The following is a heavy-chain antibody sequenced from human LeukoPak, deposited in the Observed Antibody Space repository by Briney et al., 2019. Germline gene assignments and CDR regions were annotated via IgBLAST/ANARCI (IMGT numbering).Heavy chain of an antibody. J-gene: IGHJ4*02. CDR1: GGSISSYY. Sequence: PSETLSLTCTVSGGSISSYYWNWIRQPPGKGLEWIGYIYYSGSTNYNPSLKSRVTISVDTSKNQFSLKLSSVTAADTAVYYCARQDIVVVPAQIDYWGQGTLVTVSS. V-gene: IGHV4-59*08. CDR3: ARQDIVVVPAQIDY. CDR2: IYYSGST. D-gene: IGHD2-2*01.